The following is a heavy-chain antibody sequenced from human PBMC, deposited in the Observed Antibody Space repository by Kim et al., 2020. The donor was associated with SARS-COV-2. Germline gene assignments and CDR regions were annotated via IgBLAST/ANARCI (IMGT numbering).Heavy chain of an antibody. J-gene: IGHJ3*02. CDR1: GSTFSDYY. D-gene: IGHD5-12*01. CDR2: ISSSSSYT. V-gene: IGHV3-11*06. CDR3: ARVGSGYDPFYGGNSVDAFDI. Sequence: GGSLRLSCAASGSTFSDYYMSWIRQAPGKGLEWVSYISSSSSYTNYADSVKGRFTISRDNAKNSLYLQMNSLRAEDTAVYYCARVGSGYDPFYGGNSVDAFDIWGQGTMVTVSS.